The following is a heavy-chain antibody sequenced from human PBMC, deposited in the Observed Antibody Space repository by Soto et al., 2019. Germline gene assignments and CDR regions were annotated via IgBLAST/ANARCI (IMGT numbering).Heavy chain of an antibody. Sequence: GGSLRLSCAASGFTFSSYAMSWVRQAPGKGLEWVSAISGSGGSTYYADSVKGRFTISRDNSKNTLYLQMNSLRAEDTAVYYCAKGPHYYGSGSYYPHWGQGTLVTVSS. J-gene: IGHJ4*02. CDR1: GFTFSSYA. V-gene: IGHV3-23*01. CDR3: AKGPHYYGSGSYYPH. CDR2: ISGSGGST. D-gene: IGHD3-10*01.